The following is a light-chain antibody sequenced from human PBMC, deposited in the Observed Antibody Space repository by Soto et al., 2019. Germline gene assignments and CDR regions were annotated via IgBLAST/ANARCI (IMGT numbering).Light chain of an antibody. CDR2: AAS. CDR3: QQLNTYPLT. Sequence: DIQLTQSPSFLSASVGDRVSITCRASRDISNYLAWYQQKPGKAPKLLIYAASTLQSGVPSRFSGSGSGTEFSLTISNLQPEDFATYYCQQLNTYPLTFGGGTKVEIK. CDR1: RDISNY. J-gene: IGKJ4*01. V-gene: IGKV1-9*01.